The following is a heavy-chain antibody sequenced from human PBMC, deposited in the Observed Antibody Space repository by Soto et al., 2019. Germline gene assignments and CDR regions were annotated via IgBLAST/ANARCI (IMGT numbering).Heavy chain of an antibody. D-gene: IGHD3-9*01. Sequence: GGSLRLSCAASGFTFSSYGMHWVRQAPGKGLEWVAVISYDGSNKYYADSVKGRFTISRDNSKNTLYLQMNSLRAEDTAVYYCAKDVSKLRYFDWLHSPYGMDVWGQGTTVTVSS. J-gene: IGHJ6*02. CDR2: ISYDGSNK. V-gene: IGHV3-30*18. CDR3: AKDVSKLRYFDWLHSPYGMDV. CDR1: GFTFSSYG.